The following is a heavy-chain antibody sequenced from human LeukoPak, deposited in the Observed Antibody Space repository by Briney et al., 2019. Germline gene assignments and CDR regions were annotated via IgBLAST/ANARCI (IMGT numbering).Heavy chain of an antibody. CDR2: MNPSSGNT. Sequence: GASVKVSCKASGYTFTGYDINWMRQATGQGLEWMGWMNPSSGNTGFAQKFQGRVTMTRNTSISTAYMELSSLRSEDTVVYYCARGRRGIRGLIITYYFDYWGQGTLVTVSS. V-gene: IGHV1-8*01. CDR1: GYTFTGYD. D-gene: IGHD3-10*01. J-gene: IGHJ4*02. CDR3: ARGRRGIRGLIITYYFDY.